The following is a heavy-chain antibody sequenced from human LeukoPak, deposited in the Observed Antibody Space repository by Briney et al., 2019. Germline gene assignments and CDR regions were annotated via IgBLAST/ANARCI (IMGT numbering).Heavy chain of an antibody. CDR1: GFTLSSYA. D-gene: IGHD5-12*01. CDR3: AKRVATIPRYDY. J-gene: IGHJ4*02. Sequence: GGSLRLSCAASGFTLSSYAMSWVRQAPGKGLEWVSAISGSGGSTYYANSVKGRFAISRDNSKNTLYLQMNSLRAEDTAVYYCAKRVATIPRYDYWGQGTLVTVSS. CDR2: ISGSGGST. V-gene: IGHV3-23*01.